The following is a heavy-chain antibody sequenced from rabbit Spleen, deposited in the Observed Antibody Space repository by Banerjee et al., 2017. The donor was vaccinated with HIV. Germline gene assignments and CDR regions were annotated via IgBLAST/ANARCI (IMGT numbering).Heavy chain of an antibody. J-gene: IGHJ4*01. CDR1: GVSFSSSYY. CDR2: IYAGNSGSP. D-gene: IGHD2-1*01. V-gene: IGHV1S40*01. CDR3: ARVPAPMTRVITGSYLNL. Sequence: QSLEESGGDLVKPGASLTLTCTASGVSFSSSYYMCWVRQAPGKGLEWIACIYAGNSGSPYSGGWAKARSPISKPSPPRVTLKLPSLTPADTAPYFGARVPAPMTRVITGSYLNLWAPAPLFTVS.